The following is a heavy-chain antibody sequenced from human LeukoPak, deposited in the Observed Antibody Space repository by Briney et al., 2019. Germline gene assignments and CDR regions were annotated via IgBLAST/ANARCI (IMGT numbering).Heavy chain of an antibody. D-gene: IGHD6-13*01. J-gene: IGHJ4*02. CDR3: AMVYSSSWYYFDY. Sequence: SETLSLTCTVSGGSIRGYFWTWIRQPPGKGLEWIGYIYYSGSTNYNPSLKSRVTIAVDTSKNQFSLRLNSVTAADTAVYYCAMVYSSSWYYFDYWGQGTLVTVSS. CDR1: GGSIRGYF. CDR2: IYYSGST. V-gene: IGHV4-59*01.